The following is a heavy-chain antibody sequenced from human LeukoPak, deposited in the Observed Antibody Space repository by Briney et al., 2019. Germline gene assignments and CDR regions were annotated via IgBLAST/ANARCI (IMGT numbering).Heavy chain of an antibody. CDR3: AAPYSSTWFDY. Sequence: AASVKVSCKASGFTFTTRSAVQWVRQARGQRLEWIGWIVVGSDNTNYAQKFQERVTITRDMSTSTAYMELSSLRSEDTAVYYCAAPYSSTWFDYWGQGTPVTVSS. D-gene: IGHD6-13*01. V-gene: IGHV1-58*01. CDR1: GFTFTTRSA. J-gene: IGHJ4*02. CDR2: IVVGSDNT.